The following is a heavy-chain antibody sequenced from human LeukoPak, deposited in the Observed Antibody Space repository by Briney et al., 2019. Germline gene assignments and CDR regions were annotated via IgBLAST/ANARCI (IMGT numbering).Heavy chain of an antibody. D-gene: IGHD3-10*01. CDR3: ARDLGSGRVLLWFGERYYGMDV. V-gene: IGHV1-18*01. Sequence: GASVKVSCKASGGTFSSYAISWVRQAPGQGLEWMGWISAYNGNTNYAQKLQGRVTMTTDTSTSTAYMELRSLRSDDTAVYYCARDLGSGRVLLWFGERYYGMDVWGQGTTVTVSS. CDR2: ISAYNGNT. J-gene: IGHJ6*02. CDR1: GGTFSSYA.